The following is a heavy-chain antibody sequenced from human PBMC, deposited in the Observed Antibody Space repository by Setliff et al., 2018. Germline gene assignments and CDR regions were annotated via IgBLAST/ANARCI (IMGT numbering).Heavy chain of an antibody. CDR3: AREFAYARGYYYYYMDV. V-gene: IGHV4-61*02. CDR2: IYTSGST. CDR1: GGSISSGSYY. D-gene: IGHD2-8*01. J-gene: IGHJ6*03. Sequence: SETLSLTCTVSGGSISSGSYYWSWIRQPAGKGLEWIGRIYTSGSTNYKPSLKSRVSISVDRSKNQFSLKLTSVTAADTAVYYCAREFAYARGYYYYYMDVWGKGTTVTVSS.